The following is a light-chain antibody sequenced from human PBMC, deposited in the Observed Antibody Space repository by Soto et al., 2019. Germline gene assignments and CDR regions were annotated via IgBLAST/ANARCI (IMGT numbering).Light chain of an antibody. CDR3: QRSWT. CDR1: QNISDS. CDR2: AAF. Sequence: DIQMTQSPSSLSASVGDRVTITCRASQNISDSLNWYQHKPGQAPKLLIYAAFSLQSGVPSRFSGSGSETDFTLTISSLQPEDFASYFCQRSWTFGQGTKLE. J-gene: IGKJ1*01. V-gene: IGKV1-39*01.